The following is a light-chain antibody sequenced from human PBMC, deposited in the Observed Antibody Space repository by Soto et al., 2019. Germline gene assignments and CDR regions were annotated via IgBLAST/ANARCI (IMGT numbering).Light chain of an antibody. J-gene: IGLJ3*02. CDR3: SSYTSSSTRV. CDR2: EVS. Sequence: QSALTQPASVSGSPGQSITISCTGTSSDVGGYNYVSWYQQHPGKAPNLMIYEVSNRPSGVSNRFSGSKSGNTASLTISGLQAEDEADYYCSSYTSSSTRVFGGGTKLTV. CDR1: SSDVGGYNY. V-gene: IGLV2-14*01.